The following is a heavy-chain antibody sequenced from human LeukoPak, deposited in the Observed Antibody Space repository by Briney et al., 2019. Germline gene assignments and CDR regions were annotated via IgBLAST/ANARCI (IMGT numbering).Heavy chain of an antibody. CDR2: ISYDGNNK. J-gene: IGHJ4*02. CDR1: GFTFSYYG. Sequence: PGRSLRLSCGASGFTFSYYGLHWVRQAPGKGLEWVALISYDGNNKDYADSVKGRFTISRDNSKNTLYLQMNSLRAEDTAVYFCAKDSRSSWFGGDSKWGQGTLVTVSS. CDR3: AKDSRSSWFGGDSK. D-gene: IGHD3-10*01. V-gene: IGHV3-30*18.